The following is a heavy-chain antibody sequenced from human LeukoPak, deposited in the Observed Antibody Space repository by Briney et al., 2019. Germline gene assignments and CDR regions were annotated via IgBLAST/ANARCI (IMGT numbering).Heavy chain of an antibody. CDR2: INPNSGGT. CDR1: GYTFTGYY. J-gene: IGHJ4*02. CDR3: ARGGVDDYVWGSYHFDY. V-gene: IGHV1-2*02. D-gene: IGHD3-16*02. Sequence: ASVNVSCTASGYTFTGYYMHWVRQAPGQGLEWMGWINPNSGGTNYAQKFQGRVTMTRDTSISTAYMELSRLRSDDTAVYYCARGGVDDYVWGSYHFDYWGQGTLVTVSS.